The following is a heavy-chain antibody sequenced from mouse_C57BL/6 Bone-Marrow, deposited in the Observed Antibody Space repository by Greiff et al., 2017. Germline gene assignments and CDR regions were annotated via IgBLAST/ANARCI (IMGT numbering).Heavy chain of an antibody. D-gene: IGHD1-1*01. CDR3: ARIHYYGSSSYYAMDY. CDR2: IDPSDSYT. CDR1: GYTFTSYW. V-gene: IGHV1-69*01. Sequence: QVQLKQPGAELVMPGASVKLSCKASGYTFTSYWMHWVKQRPGQGLEWIGEIDPSDSYTNYNQKFKGKSTLTVDKSSSTAYMQLSSLTSEDSAVYYCARIHYYGSSSYYAMDYWGQGTSVTVSS. J-gene: IGHJ4*01.